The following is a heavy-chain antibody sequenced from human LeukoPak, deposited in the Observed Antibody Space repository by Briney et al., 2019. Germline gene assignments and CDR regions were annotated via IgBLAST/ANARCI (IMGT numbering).Heavy chain of an antibody. CDR3: ARDYCSSTSCLFDY. D-gene: IGHD2-2*01. CDR2: INPNTGGT. CDR1: GYTFTGYH. Sequence: ASVKVSCKASGYTFTGYHMHWVRQAPGQGLEWMGRINPNTGGTDYAQKFQGRVTMTRDTSISTAYMDLSRLRSDDTAVYYCARDYCSSTSCLFDYWGQGTLVTVSS. J-gene: IGHJ4*02. V-gene: IGHV1-2*06.